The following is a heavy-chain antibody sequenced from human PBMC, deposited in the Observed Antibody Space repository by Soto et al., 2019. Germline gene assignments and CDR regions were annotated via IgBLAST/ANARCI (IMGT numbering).Heavy chain of an antibody. Sequence: QVQLVESGGAVVQPGTSLRLSCTASGFTFSSYRMHWVRQAPGKGLEWVALIWYDGSHKFYVDSVKGRFAVSRDNSTNTVYLRMNSLTGEDTAVYYCARPRYSGDDPDALEIWGRGSLVTISS. CDR2: IWYDGSHK. V-gene: IGHV3-33*01. CDR3: ARPRYSGDDPDALEI. CDR1: GFTFSSYR. J-gene: IGHJ3*02. D-gene: IGHD5-12*01.